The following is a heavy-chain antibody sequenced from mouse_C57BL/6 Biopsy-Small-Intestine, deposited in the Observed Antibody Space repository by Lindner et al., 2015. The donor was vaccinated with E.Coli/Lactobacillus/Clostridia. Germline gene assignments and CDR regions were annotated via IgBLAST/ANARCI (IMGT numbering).Heavy chain of an antibody. CDR2: IIPILGTP. Sequence: SVKVSCKASGGTVSSDAISWVRQAPGQGLEWMGGIIPILGTPNYSQKFQGRVTITADTSTTTSYMELSSLRLKDTAVYYCARERNAVVVDPAPLDYWGQGSLVTVSS. J-gene: IGHJ4*01. V-gene: IGHV1S55*01. CDR1: GGTVSSDA. D-gene: IGHD1-1*01. CDR3: ARERNAVVVDPAPLDY.